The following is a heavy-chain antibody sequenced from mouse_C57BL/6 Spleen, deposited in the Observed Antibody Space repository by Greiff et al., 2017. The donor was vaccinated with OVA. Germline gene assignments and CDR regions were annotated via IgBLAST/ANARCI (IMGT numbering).Heavy chain of an antibody. CDR3: AKNKGTTLGYFDV. V-gene: IGHV2-5*01. CDR2: IWRGGST. Sequence: QVQLQQSGPGLVQPSQSLSITCTVSDFSLTSYGVHWVRQSPGKGLEWLGVIWRGGSTDYNAAFMSRLSITKDNSKSQVFFKMNSLQADDTAIYYCAKNKGTTLGYFDVWGTGTTVTVSS. CDR1: DFSLTSYG. D-gene: IGHD5-5*01. J-gene: IGHJ1*03.